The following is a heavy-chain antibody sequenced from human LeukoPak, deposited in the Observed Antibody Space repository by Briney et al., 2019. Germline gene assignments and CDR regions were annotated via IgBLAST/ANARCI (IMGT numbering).Heavy chain of an antibody. V-gene: IGHV4-39*01. CDR3: ARAVYSGTYSYSHTYFDY. CDR1: GGSISSSRYY. Sequence: SETLSLTCTVSGGSISSSRYYWGWIRQPPGTGLEWIASIFYSGSTYYNPSLKSRLTISVDTSKNQFSLNLSSVTAADTAVYYCARAVYSGTYSYSHTYFDYWGQGTLVTVSS. CDR2: IFYSGST. J-gene: IGHJ4*02. D-gene: IGHD1-26*01.